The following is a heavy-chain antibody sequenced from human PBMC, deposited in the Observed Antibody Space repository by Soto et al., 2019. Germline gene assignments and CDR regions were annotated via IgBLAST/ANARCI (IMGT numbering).Heavy chain of an antibody. CDR1: GGSFSGYY. D-gene: IGHD6-13*01. V-gene: IGHV4-34*01. CDR2: INHSGST. CDR3: ARGSKGYSSSWYVTWSGGFLDY. J-gene: IGHJ4*02. Sequence: SETLSLTCAVYGGSFSGYYWSWIRQPPGKGLEWIGEINHSGSTNYNPSLKSRVTISVDTSKNQFSLKLSSVTAADTAVYYCARGSKGYSSSWYVTWSGGFLDYWGQGTLVTVSS.